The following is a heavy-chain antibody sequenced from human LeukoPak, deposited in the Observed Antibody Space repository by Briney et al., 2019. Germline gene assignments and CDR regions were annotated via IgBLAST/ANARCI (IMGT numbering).Heavy chain of an antibody. Sequence: GGSLRLSCAASGVTFSKYWMLWVRQAPGKGLESVSRINTDGTVTTYADSMKGRFTVSRENADKTMFLQMNSVRDEDTAVYYCATKQWLAPPPDSWGQGTPVTVSS. V-gene: IGHV3-74*01. CDR3: ATKQWLAPPPDS. CDR2: INTDGTVT. CDR1: GVTFSKYW. D-gene: IGHD6-19*01. J-gene: IGHJ4*02.